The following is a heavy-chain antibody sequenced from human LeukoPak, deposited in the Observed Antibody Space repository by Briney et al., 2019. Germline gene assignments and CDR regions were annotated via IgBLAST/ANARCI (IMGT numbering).Heavy chain of an antibody. Sequence: SETLSLTCTVSGGYISSYYWSWVRQPAGRGLEWIGRIYSSGSTNCNPSLKSRVTMSVETSKNQFSLKVGSVTAADTAVYYCARGGSNFDYWGQGTLVTVSS. CDR3: ARGGSNFDY. CDR1: GGYISSYY. J-gene: IGHJ4*02. CDR2: IYSSGST. V-gene: IGHV4-4*07.